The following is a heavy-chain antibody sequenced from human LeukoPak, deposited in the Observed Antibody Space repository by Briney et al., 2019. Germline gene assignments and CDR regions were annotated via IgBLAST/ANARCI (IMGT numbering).Heavy chain of an antibody. D-gene: IGHD6-19*01. V-gene: IGHV1-69*06. Sequence: GASVKVSCKASGYTFTSYGISWVRQAPGQGLEWMGGIIPIFGTANYAQKFQGRVTITADKSTSTAYMELSSLRSEDTAVYYCAREMAGTPSFDYWGQGTLVTVSS. CDR1: GYTFTSYG. CDR3: AREMAGTPSFDY. CDR2: IIPIFGTA. J-gene: IGHJ4*02.